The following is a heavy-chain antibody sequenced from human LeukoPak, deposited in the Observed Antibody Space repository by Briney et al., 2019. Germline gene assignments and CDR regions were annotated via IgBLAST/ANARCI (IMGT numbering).Heavy chain of an antibody. D-gene: IGHD3-10*01. V-gene: IGHV3-15*01. CDR1: GFTFTNAW. CDR2: IKSKTDRGTR. J-gene: IGHJ4*02. Sequence: GRSLRLSCAASGFTFTNAWMSWVRQAPRKGLGWVGRIKSKTDRGTRDFAAPVKGRFSISRDDSKNTVYLQMNSLKIEDTAVYYCATGTGMSDFDYWGRGTLVTVSS. CDR3: ATGTGMSDFDY.